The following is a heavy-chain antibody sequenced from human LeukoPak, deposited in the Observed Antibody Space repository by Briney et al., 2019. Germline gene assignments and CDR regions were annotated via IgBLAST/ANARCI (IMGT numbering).Heavy chain of an antibody. D-gene: IGHD3-3*01. J-gene: IGHJ5*02. CDR3: ARHNYYNFWNALNWFDP. CDR2: IYYRGST. CDR1: GDSISSNNYY. Sequence: SETLSLTCTVSGDSISSNNYYWGWIRQPPGKGLEWIGSIYYRGSTYYNPSLKSRVIMSVDTSENHFSLKLTSVTAADTAVYYCARHNYYNFWNALNWFDPWGQGTLVTASS. V-gene: IGHV4-39*01.